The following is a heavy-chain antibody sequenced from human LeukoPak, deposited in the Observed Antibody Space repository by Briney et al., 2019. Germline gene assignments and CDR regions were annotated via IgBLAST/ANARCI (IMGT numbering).Heavy chain of an antibody. V-gene: IGHV3-48*03. CDR1: GFTFSSYE. Sequence: GGSLRLSCAASGFTFSSYEMNWVRQAPGKGLEWVSYISSSAATIYYADSVKGRFTISRDNSKNTLYLQMNSLRVEDTAVYYCARAGRKSRGVDIVRKKETVYYYYLDVWGKGTTVTVSS. D-gene: IGHD2-15*01. CDR3: ARAGRKSRGVDIVRKKETVYYYYLDV. J-gene: IGHJ6*03. CDR2: ISSSAATI.